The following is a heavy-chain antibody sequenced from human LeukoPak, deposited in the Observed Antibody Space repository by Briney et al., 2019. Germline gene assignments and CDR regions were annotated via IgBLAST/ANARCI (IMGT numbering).Heavy chain of an antibody. CDR1: GGSISSSSYY. Sequence: PTETLSLTCTVSGGSISSSSYYWGWIRQPPGKGLEWIGSIYYSGSTYYNPSLKSRVTISVDTSKNQFSLKVSSVTAADTAVYYCARCGSGWSDPTYFDYWGQGTLVTVSS. J-gene: IGHJ4*02. CDR3: ARCGSGWSDPTYFDY. V-gene: IGHV4-39*01. D-gene: IGHD6-19*01. CDR2: IYYSGST.